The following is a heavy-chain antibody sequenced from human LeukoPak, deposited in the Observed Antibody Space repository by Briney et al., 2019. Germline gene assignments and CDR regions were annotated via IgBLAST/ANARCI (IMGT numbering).Heavy chain of an antibody. V-gene: IGHV3-11*06. CDR3: AREGVGNKRSAFDI. CDR1: GFSFGDYY. J-gene: IGHJ3*02. Sequence: GGSLRLSCAASGFSFGDYYMTWIRQAPGLGLQWVSYISSSSTYTNYADSVKGRFTISRDNAKNSLYLQMNSLRGEDTAVYYCAREGVGNKRSAFDIWGQGTMVTVSS. D-gene: IGHD1/OR15-1a*01. CDR2: ISSSSTYT.